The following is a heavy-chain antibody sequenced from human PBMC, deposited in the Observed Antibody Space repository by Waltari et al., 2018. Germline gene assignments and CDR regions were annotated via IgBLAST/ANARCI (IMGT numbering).Heavy chain of an antibody. J-gene: IGHJ4*02. D-gene: IGHD6-6*01. V-gene: IGHV3-48*01. Sequence: EVQLVESGGGLVQPGGSLRLSCAASGFASSSYTMNWVRQAPGKGLEWVSYISSSSTTIFYADSVKGRFTISRDNAKNSLYLQMNSLRAEDTAVYYCARDGASTSSSDFDYWGQGTLVTVSS. CDR1: GFASSSYT. CDR2: ISSSSTTI. CDR3: ARDGASTSSSDFDY.